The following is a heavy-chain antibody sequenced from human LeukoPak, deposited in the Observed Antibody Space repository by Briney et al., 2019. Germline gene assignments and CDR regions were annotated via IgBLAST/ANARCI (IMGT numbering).Heavy chain of an antibody. CDR2: ISYDGSNK. CDR3: ARSLAVARPYYFDY. CDR1: GFTFSSYA. D-gene: IGHD6-19*01. Sequence: GGSLRLSCAASGFTFSSYAMHRVRQAPGKGLEWVAVISYDGSNKYYADSVKGRFTISRDNSKNTLYLQMNSLRAEDTAVYYCARSLAVARPYYFDYWGQGTLVTVSS. V-gene: IGHV3-30*04. J-gene: IGHJ4*02.